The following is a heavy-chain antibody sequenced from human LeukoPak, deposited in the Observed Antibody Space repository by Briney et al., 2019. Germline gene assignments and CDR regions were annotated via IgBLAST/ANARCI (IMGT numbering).Heavy chain of an antibody. CDR2: IKQDGSET. Sequence: GESLRLSCAASGFSFSSYWMSWVRQAPGKGLEWVSNIKQDGSETYYVGSVGGRFTISRDNAKNSLYLQMNSLRAEDTAVYYCARDKQSGSSLFDYWGQGTLVTVSS. J-gene: IGHJ4*02. V-gene: IGHV3-7*04. CDR3: ARDKQSGSSLFDY. CDR1: GFSFSSYW. D-gene: IGHD6-13*01.